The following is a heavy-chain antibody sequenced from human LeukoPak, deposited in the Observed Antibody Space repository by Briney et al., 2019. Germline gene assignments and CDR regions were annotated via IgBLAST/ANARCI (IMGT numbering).Heavy chain of an antibody. J-gene: IGHJ5*02. CDR3: ASGQGDYDYVWGSFQSNWFDP. D-gene: IGHD3-16*01. V-gene: IGHV4-34*01. CDR1: GGSFSDYY. CDR2: INHSGST. Sequence: SETLSLTCAVYGGSFSDYYWNWIRQPPGKGLEWIGEINHSGSTNYNPSLKSRVTISVDTSKNQFSLKLSSVTAADTAVYYCASGQGDYDYVWGSFQSNWFDPWGQGTLVTVSS.